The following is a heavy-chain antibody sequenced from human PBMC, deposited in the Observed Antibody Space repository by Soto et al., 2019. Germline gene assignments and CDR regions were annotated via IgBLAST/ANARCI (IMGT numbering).Heavy chain of an antibody. CDR3: SGCSGGACHKNYGMDV. CDR2: ISPSSGHI. J-gene: IGHJ6*02. D-gene: IGHD2-15*01. V-gene: IGHV3-21*06. Sequence: EVHLVESGGGLVKPGGSLRLSCAVSGFTFSSCTMNWVRQAPGKGLEWLSSISPSSGHIYYADSVKGRFTISRDNAKNSLFLQMHSLRGEDTAVYYFSGCSGGACHKNYGMDVWGQGTTVTVSS. CDR1: GFTFSSCT.